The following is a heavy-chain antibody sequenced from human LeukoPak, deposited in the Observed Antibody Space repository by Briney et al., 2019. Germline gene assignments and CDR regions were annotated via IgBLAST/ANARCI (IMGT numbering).Heavy chain of an antibody. J-gene: IGHJ3*02. Sequence: GGSLRLSCAASGFNFQIYWINWVRQAPGKGLEWVANMRQDGSDKYYVDFVKGRFTISRDNAKNSVHLQMNSLRAEDTAVYYCARDLDSSGLSGAFDIWGQGTMVTVS. V-gene: IGHV3-7*01. CDR2: MRQDGSDK. CDR1: GFNFQIYW. CDR3: ARDLDSSGLSGAFDI. D-gene: IGHD3-22*01.